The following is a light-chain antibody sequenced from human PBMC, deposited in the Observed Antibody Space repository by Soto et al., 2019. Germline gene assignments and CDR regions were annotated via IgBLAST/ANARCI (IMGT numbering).Light chain of an antibody. CDR2: AAS. CDR3: QQYYSYPRT. Sequence: AIRMTQSASSFSASTGDRVTITYRASQGISSYLAWYQQKPGKAPKLLIYAASTLQSGVPSRFSGSGSGTDFTLTISCLQSEDFATYYCQQYYSYPRTFGQGTKVEIK. V-gene: IGKV1-8*01. CDR1: QGISSY. J-gene: IGKJ1*01.